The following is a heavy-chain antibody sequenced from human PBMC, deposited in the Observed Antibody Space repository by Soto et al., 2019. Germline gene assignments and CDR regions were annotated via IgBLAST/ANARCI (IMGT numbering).Heavy chain of an antibody. V-gene: IGHV5-51*01. J-gene: IGHJ6*02. D-gene: IGHD2-2*01. Sequence: PGESLKISCKGSGYSFTSYWIAWVRQMPGKGLEWMGIIYPGDSDTRYSPSFQGQVTISADKSISTAYLQWSSLKASDTAMYYCARGQRGYCSSTSCYGSYYAMDVWGQGTTVTVSS. CDR3: ARGQRGYCSSTSCYGSYYAMDV. CDR1: GYSFTSYW. CDR2: IYPGDSDT.